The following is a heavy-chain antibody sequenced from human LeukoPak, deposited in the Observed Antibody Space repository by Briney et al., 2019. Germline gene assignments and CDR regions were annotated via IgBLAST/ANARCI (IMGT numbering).Heavy chain of an antibody. J-gene: IGHJ4*02. CDR3: AKDHPDDYGDYIDY. CDR1: GFTFSSYG. Sequence: GRSLRLSCAASGFTFSSYGMHWVRQAPGKGLEWVAVISYDGSNKYYADSVKGRFTISRDNCKNTLYLQMNSLRAEDTAVYYCAKDHPDDYGDYIDYWGQGTLVTVSS. CDR2: ISYDGSNK. V-gene: IGHV3-30*18. D-gene: IGHD4-17*01.